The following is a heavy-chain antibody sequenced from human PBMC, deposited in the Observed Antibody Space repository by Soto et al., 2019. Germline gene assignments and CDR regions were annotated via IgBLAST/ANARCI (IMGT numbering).Heavy chain of an antibody. CDR1: GFTFSSYW. CDR3: ARDGARFFDY. CDR2: INSDGSST. D-gene: IGHD1-26*01. V-gene: IGHV3-74*01. J-gene: IGHJ4*02. Sequence: EVQLVESGGGLVQPGGSLRLSCAASGFTFSSYWIHWVRQAPGKGLVWVSHINSDGSSTSYAASVKGRFTISRDNAKNTLYLRMNSLGVEDTAVYYCARDGARFFDYWGQGILVTVSS.